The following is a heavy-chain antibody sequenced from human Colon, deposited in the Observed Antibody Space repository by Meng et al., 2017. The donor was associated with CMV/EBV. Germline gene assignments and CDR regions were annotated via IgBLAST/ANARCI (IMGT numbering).Heavy chain of an antibody. D-gene: IGHD5-18*01. Sequence: GESLKISCAASGVSVSTNIMNWVRQAPGKGLEWVSLIHASGTTYYADSVKGRFTISRDDSKNTLYLQMTNLRGEDTALYYCARPTSPSYSDFVLVWGQGTLVTVSS. CDR3: ARPTSPSYSDFVLV. CDR2: IHASGTT. V-gene: IGHV3-53*01. CDR1: GVSVSTNI. J-gene: IGHJ1*01.